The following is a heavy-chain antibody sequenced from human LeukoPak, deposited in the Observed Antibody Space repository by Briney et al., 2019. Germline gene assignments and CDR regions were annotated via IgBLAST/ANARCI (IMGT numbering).Heavy chain of an antibody. CDR2: INHSGST. CDR1: GGSFSGYY. V-gene: IGHV4-34*01. D-gene: IGHD6-19*01. J-gene: IGHJ4*02. Sequence: SETLSLTCAVYGGSFSGYYWSWLRQPPGKGLEWLGEINHSGSTNYNPSLKSRVTISVDTSKNQFSRKLSSVTAADTAVYYCARGAVAGTEGFDYWGQGTLVTVSS. CDR3: ARGAVAGTEGFDY.